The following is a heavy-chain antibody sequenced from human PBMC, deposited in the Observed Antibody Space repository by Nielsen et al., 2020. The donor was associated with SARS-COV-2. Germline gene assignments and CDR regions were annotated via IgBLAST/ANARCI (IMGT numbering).Heavy chain of an antibody. CDR1: GFTFGDYA. D-gene: IGHD4-17*01. CDR3: AKNRRDYGDYGDFDY. V-gene: IGHV3-23*01. J-gene: IGHJ4*02. Sequence: GGSLRLSCTTSGFTFGDYAMSWVRQAPGKGLEWVSAISYSGETTYYADSVKGRFTVSRDNSKNTLYLQMNSLRVEDTAVYYCAKNRRDYGDYGDFDYWGQGILVTVAS. CDR2: ISYSGETT.